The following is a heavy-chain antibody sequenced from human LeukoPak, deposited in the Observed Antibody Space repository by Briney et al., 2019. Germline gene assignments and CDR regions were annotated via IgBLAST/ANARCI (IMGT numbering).Heavy chain of an antibody. V-gene: IGHV3-33*01. Sequence: GGSLRLSCAASGFTFSSYGMHWVRQAPGKGLEWVAVIWYDGSNKYYADSVKGRFTISRDNSKNTLYLQMNSLRAEDMAVYYCARDGDYYGSRGIYGMDVWGQGTTVTVSS. CDR1: GFTFSSYG. J-gene: IGHJ6*02. D-gene: IGHD3-10*01. CDR2: IWYDGSNK. CDR3: ARDGDYYGSRGIYGMDV.